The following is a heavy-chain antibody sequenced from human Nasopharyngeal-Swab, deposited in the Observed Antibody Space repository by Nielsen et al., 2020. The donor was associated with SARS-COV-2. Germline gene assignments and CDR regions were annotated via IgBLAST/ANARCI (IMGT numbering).Heavy chain of an antibody. Sequence: SETLSLTCTVSGGSISSGGYYWSWIRQHPGKGLEWIGYIHYSGSTYYNPSLKSRVTISVDTSKNQFSLKLSSVTAADTAVYYCARAPHTIFGVVTTFDYWGQGTLVTVSS. V-gene: IGHV4-31*03. CDR1: GGSISSGGYY. CDR3: ARAPHTIFGVVTTFDY. CDR2: IHYSGST. D-gene: IGHD3-3*01. J-gene: IGHJ4*02.